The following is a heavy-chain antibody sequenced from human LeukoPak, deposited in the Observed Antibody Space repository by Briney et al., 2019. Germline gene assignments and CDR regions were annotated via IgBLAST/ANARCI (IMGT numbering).Heavy chain of an antibody. CDR3: ARGTYDFWSGYYPVSWYFDL. CDR2: INHSGST. V-gene: IGHV4-34*01. J-gene: IGHJ2*01. CDR1: GGSFSGYY. D-gene: IGHD3-3*01. Sequence: PSETLSLTCAVYGGSFSGYYWSWIRQPPGKGLEWIGEINHSGSTNYNPSLKSRVTISVDTSKNQFSLKLSSVTAADTAVYYCARGTYDFWSGYYPVSWYFDLWGRGTLVTVSS.